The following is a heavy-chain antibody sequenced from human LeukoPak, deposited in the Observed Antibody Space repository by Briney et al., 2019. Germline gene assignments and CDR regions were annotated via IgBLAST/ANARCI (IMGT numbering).Heavy chain of an antibody. CDR2: INRSGST. J-gene: IGHJ6*02. CDR3: ARGSRLGYCSSTSCLNYYYGMDV. V-gene: IGHV4-34*01. CDR1: GGSFSGYY. D-gene: IGHD2-2*01. Sequence: PSETLSLNCAVYGGSFSGYYWSWIRKPPGKGLEGIREINRSGSTNYTRSLNSRVTISVDTSKIQFSLKLSSVTAADPAVYYCARGSRLGYCSSTSCLNYYYGMDVWGQGTTVTVSS.